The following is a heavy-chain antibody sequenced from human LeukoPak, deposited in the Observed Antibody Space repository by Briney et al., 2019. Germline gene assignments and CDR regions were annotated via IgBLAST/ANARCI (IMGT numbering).Heavy chain of an antibody. CDR3: ARDNYYDRKGFDN. CDR1: GGSINSGGYY. D-gene: IGHD3-22*01. J-gene: IGHJ4*02. V-gene: IGHV4-31*03. CDR2: IYYRGNA. Sequence: SETLSLTCTVSGGSINSGGYYWTWIRQHPGKGLEWIGYIYYRGNADHNPSLRSRVSISVDTSKNQFSLKLSSVTAADTAVYFCARDNYYDRKGFDNWGQGTLVTVSS.